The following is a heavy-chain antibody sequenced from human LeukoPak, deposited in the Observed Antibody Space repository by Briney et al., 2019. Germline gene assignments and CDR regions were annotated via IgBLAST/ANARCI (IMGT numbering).Heavy chain of an antibody. V-gene: IGHV1-18*01. CDR2: ISAYNGNT. CDR3: SRTYYHILTGYYAFDY. D-gene: IGHD3-9*01. CDR1: GYTFTSYG. J-gene: IGHJ4*02. Sequence: ASVKVSCKASGYTFTSYGISWVRQAPGQGLEWMGWISAYNGNTNYAQKLQGRVTMTTDTSTSTAYMELRSLRTDDTALYYCSRTYYHILTGYYAFDYWGQGTLVTVSS.